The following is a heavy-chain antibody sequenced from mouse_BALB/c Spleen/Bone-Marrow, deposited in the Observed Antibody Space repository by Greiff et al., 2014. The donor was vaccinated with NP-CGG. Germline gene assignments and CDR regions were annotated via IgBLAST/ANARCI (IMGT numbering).Heavy chain of an antibody. V-gene: IGHV1-9*01. CDR1: GYTFSSYW. CDR3: TRQGFAC. CDR2: ILPGSGNT. J-gene: IGHJ3*01. Sequence: VMLVESGPELMKPGVSVKISCKATGYTFSSYWIEWVKQRPGHGLEWIGEILPGSGNTHYNEKFKGKATFTADTSSNTAYMQLSSLTSEDSAVYYCTRQGFACWGQGTLVTVSA.